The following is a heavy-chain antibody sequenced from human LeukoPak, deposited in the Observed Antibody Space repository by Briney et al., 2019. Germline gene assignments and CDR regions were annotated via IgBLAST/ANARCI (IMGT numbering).Heavy chain of an antibody. D-gene: IGHD3-22*01. CDR2: IYSGGST. Sequence: GGSLRLSCAASGFTVSSNYMSWVRQAPGKGLEWVSAIYSGGSTYYADSVKGRFTISRDNSKNTLYLQMHSLRAEDTAVYYCAREAVDYYDSSGYPYYYYGMDVWGQGTTVTVSS. CDR3: AREAVDYYDSSGYPYYYYGMDV. V-gene: IGHV3-53*01. CDR1: GFTVSSNY. J-gene: IGHJ6*02.